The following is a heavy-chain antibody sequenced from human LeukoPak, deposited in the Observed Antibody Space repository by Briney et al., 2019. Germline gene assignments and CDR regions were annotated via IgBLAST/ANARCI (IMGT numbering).Heavy chain of an antibody. V-gene: IGHV4-31*03. Sequence: SETLSLTCTVSGVSISSGGYYWSWIRQRPGKGLEWIGHIYYSGSTCYNPSLMSRVTISADTSKNQFSLKLSSVTAADTAVYYCASQQWLADWGQGILVTVSS. CDR3: ASQQWLAD. J-gene: IGHJ4*02. CDR1: GVSISSGGYY. CDR2: IYYSGST. D-gene: IGHD6-19*01.